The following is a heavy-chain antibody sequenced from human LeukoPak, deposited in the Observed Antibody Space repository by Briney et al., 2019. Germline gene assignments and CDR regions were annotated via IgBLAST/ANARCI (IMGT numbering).Heavy chain of an antibody. J-gene: IGHJ4*02. CDR3: ARESGKFDY. CDR2: ISGDGVST. V-gene: IGHV3-43*02. Sequence: GGSLRLSCVASGLPIGDFAIHWVRQAPGKGLEWVSLISGDGVSTFYADSVKGRLSISRDNSKNSLSLEMNSLRTEDTAMYYCARESGKFDYWGQGTLVAVSS. CDR1: GLPIGDFA.